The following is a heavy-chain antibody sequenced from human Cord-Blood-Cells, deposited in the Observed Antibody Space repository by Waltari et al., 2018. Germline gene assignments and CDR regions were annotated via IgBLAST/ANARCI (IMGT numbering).Heavy chain of an antibody. D-gene: IGHD1-26*01. V-gene: IGHV1-3*01. CDR3: ARASGSYYAFDI. J-gene: IGHJ3*02. CDR2: INAGNGNT. CDR1: GYTFTSYA. Sequence: QVQLVQSGAEVKKPGASVKVSCQASGYTFTSYAMHWVRQAPGQRLEWMGWINAGNGNTKYSQKFQGRVTITRDTSASTAYMELSSLRSEDMAVYYCARASGSYYAFDIWGQGTMVTVSS.